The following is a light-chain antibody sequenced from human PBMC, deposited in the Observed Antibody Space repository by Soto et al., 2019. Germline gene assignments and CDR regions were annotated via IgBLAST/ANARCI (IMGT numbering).Light chain of an antibody. V-gene: IGLV2-8*01. CDR3: ISFGGSNV. CDR1: SSDVGGYDY. Sequence: QSVLTQPSSASGSPGQSVTISCTGTSSDVGGYDYVSWYQQHPGKAPKLMIYEVSKRPSGVPDRFSGSKSGNTASLTVSGLQAEDEADYYCISFGGSNVFGTGTKLTVL. J-gene: IGLJ1*01. CDR2: EVS.